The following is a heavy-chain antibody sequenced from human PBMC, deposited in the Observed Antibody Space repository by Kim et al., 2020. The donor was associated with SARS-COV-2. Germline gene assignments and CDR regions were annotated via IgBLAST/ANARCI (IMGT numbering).Heavy chain of an antibody. V-gene: IGHV4-59*13. J-gene: IGHJ5*02. CDR2: IYYSGST. CDR1: GGSISSYY. CDR3: ARDNGIYSLDGYKPGWFDP. D-gene: IGHD3-10*01. Sequence: SETLSLTCTVSGGSISSYYWSWIRQPPGKGLEWIGYIYYSGSTNYNSSLKSRVTISVDTSKNQFSLKLSSVTAADTAVYYCARDNGIYSLDGYKPGWFDPWGQGTLVTVSS.